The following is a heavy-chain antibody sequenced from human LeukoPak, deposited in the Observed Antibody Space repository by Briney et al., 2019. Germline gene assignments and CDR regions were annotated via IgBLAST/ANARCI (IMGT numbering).Heavy chain of an antibody. CDR1: GYTFTGYY. D-gene: IGHD1-26*01. J-gene: IGHJ4*02. CDR2: INPNSGGT. V-gene: IGHV1-2*02. CDR3: ARDRKMGTTNSFDY. Sequence: ASVKVSCKASGYTFTGYYMHWVRQAPGQGLEWMEWINPNSGGTNYAQKFQDRVTMTRDTSISTAYMELSRLRSDDTAVYYCARDRKMGTTNSFDYWGQGTLVTVSS.